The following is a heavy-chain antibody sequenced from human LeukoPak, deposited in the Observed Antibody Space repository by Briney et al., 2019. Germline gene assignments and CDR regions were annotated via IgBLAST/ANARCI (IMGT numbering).Heavy chain of an antibody. J-gene: IGHJ4*02. CDR1: GGSMSNYY. Sequence: SETLSLTCTVSGGSMSNYYWNWIRQPPGKGLEWIGYIYYSGSTNYNPSLKSRVTISIDTSKNQFSLKLRSVTAADTAVYYCARADSSSWWDWGQGTLVTVSS. V-gene: IGHV4-59*01. CDR3: ARADSSSWWD. D-gene: IGHD6-13*01. CDR2: IYYSGST.